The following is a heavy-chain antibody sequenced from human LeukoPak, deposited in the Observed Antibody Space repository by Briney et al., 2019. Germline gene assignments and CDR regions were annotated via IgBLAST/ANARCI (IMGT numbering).Heavy chain of an antibody. Sequence: SETLSLTCTVSGGSISSSSYYWGWIRQPPGKGLEWIGSIYYSGSTYYNPSLKSRVTISVDTSKNQFSLKLSSVTAADTAVYYCARGPLRITMIVVVITKGAFDIWGQGTMVTVSS. J-gene: IGHJ3*02. CDR2: IYYSGST. CDR1: GGSISSSSYY. CDR3: ARGPLRITMIVVVITKGAFDI. D-gene: IGHD3-22*01. V-gene: IGHV4-39*01.